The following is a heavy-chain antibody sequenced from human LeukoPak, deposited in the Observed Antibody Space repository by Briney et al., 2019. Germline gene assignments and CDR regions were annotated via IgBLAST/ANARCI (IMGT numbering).Heavy chain of an antibody. CDR2: MYLSGTT. CDR3: ASQPQWLATYIDY. CDR1: GDSINSLDL. D-gene: IGHD6-19*01. Sequence: PSETLSLTCTVSGDSINSLDLWSWVRQPPGKGLEWIGEMYLSGTTHSNPSVKSRVTISIDKSKNQFFLNLSSVTAADTAVYYCASQPQWLATYIDYWGQGTLVTVSS. V-gene: IGHV4-4*02. J-gene: IGHJ4*02.